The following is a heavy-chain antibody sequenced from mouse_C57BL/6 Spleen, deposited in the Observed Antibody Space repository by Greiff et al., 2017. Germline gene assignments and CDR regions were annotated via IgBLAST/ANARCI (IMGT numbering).Heavy chain of an antibody. V-gene: IGHV1-82*01. D-gene: IGHD4-1*01. CDR1: GYAFSSSW. CDR2: IYPGDGDT. CDR3: AAANWDPPAWFAY. Sequence: QVQLKQSGPELVKPGASVKISCKASGYAFSSSWMNWVKQRPGKGLEWIGRIYPGDGDTNYNGKFKGKATLTADKSSSTAYMQLSSLASADSAVYFGAAANWDPPAWFAYWGQGTLVTVSA. J-gene: IGHJ3*01.